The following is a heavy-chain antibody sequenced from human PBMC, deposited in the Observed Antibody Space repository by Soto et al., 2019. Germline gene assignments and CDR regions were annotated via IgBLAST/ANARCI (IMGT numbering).Heavy chain of an antibody. Sequence: PGGSLRLSCAASGFTFSSYAMSWVRQAPGKGLEWVSAISGSGGSTYYADSVEGRFTISRDNSKNTLYLQMNSLRAEDTAVYYCAKDIVVVVAATLDYWGQGTLVTVSS. V-gene: IGHV3-23*01. CDR1: GFTFSSYA. CDR2: ISGSGGST. D-gene: IGHD2-15*01. J-gene: IGHJ4*02. CDR3: AKDIVVVVAATLDY.